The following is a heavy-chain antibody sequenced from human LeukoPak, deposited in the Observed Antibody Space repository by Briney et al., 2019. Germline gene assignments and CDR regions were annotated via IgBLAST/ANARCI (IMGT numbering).Heavy chain of an antibody. V-gene: IGHV1-3*01. CDR1: GYTFTSYA. Sequence: GASVKVSCKASGYTFTSYAMHWVRQAPGQRLEWMGWINAGNGNTKYSQKFQGRVTITRDTSASTAYMELSSLRSEDTAVYYCARLGTMVRGVPYWGQGTLVTVSS. D-gene: IGHD3-10*01. J-gene: IGHJ4*02. CDR2: INAGNGNT. CDR3: ARLGTMVRGVPY.